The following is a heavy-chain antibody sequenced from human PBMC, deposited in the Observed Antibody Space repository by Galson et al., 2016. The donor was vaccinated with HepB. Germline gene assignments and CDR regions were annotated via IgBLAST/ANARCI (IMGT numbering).Heavy chain of an antibody. J-gene: IGHJ4*02. CDR3: AGGGYGLFDY. CDR2: IDYSGSS. Sequence: TLSLTCTVSDGSISSGRYYWSWIRQHPGKGLEWIGYIDYSGSSDYNPSLKSRVTISVDKSKRQFSLNLTSVTAADTAVYIWAGGGYGLFDYWGRGTVVTVSS. V-gene: IGHV4-31*03. CDR1: DGSISSGRYY. D-gene: IGHD2-15*01.